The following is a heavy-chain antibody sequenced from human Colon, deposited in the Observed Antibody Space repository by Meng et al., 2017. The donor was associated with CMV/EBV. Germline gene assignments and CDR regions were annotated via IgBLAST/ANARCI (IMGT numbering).Heavy chain of an antibody. J-gene: IGHJ4*02. CDR1: GFTFSDSY. CDR2: ISRTSSYI. D-gene: IGHD3-10*01. V-gene: IGHV3-11*05. Sequence: VRLVGSGGGLGKPGCSLRLSCPASGFTFSDSYMSWIRQAQGKVLELVSFISRTSSYINYADSVKGRFTISRDNAKNSLSLQMNSLRAEDTAVYYCARVGGSGSYNFDYWGQGTLVTVSS. CDR3: ARVGGSGSYNFDY.